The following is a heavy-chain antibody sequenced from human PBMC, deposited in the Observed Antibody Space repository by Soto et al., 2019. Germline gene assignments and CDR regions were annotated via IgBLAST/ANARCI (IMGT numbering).Heavy chain of an antibody. D-gene: IGHD3-3*01. V-gene: IGHV1-46*01. J-gene: IGHJ4*02. Sequence: DSMKVSSKASGYTFTSYYMSWVRQAPGQGIERMGIINPSGGSTSCAQKFEGRVTMTRDTSTSTVYMELSSLRSKDTAVYYCARDRPAAYYDFWSGYPRAPDYWCQGTLVTV. CDR3: ARDRPAAYYDFWSGYPRAPDY. CDR1: GYTFTSYY. CDR2: INPSGGST.